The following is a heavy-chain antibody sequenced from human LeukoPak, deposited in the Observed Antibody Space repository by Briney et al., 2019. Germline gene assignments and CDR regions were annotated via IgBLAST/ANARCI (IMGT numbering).Heavy chain of an antibody. D-gene: IGHD6-19*01. CDR3: ARRIAVAGYYFDY. J-gene: IGHJ4*02. Sequence: SETLSLTCTVSGGSISSSSYYWGWIRQPPGKGLEWIGSIYYSGSTYYNPSLKSRVTISVDTSKNQFSLKLRSVTAADTAVYYCARRIAVAGYYFDYWGQGTLVTVSS. CDR1: GGSISSSSYY. V-gene: IGHV4-39*01. CDR2: IYYSGST.